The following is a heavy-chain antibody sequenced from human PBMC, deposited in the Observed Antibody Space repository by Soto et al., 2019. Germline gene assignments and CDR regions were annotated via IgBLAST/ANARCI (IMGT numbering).Heavy chain of an antibody. Sequence: SETLSLTCAVYGGSFSGYYWSWIRQPPGKGLEWIGEINHSGSTNYNPSLKSRVTISVDTSKNQFSLKLSSVTAADTAVYYCARVGVRDGDYGVSRFDPWGQGTLVTVSS. D-gene: IGHD4-17*01. CDR2: INHSGST. J-gene: IGHJ5*02. CDR3: ARVGVRDGDYGVSRFDP. CDR1: GGSFSGYY. V-gene: IGHV4-34*01.